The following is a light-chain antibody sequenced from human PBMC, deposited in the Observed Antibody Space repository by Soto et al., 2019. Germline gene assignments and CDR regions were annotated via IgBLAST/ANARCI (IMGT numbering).Light chain of an antibody. CDR1: QSISRW. CDR2: AVS. Sequence: DIPMTQSPSTLSASVGDRVTVTCRASQSISRWLAWLQQKPGKAPRLLMYAVSTLHSGVPSRFSGSRSGAEFTLTISNLQPDDFATYYCHQYAAYPSTFGQGTKVEI. V-gene: IGKV1-5*01. J-gene: IGKJ1*01. CDR3: HQYAAYPST.